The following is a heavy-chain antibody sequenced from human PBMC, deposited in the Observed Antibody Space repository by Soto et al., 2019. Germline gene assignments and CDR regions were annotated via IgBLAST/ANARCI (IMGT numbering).Heavy chain of an antibody. CDR3: ARQNVLLEPLGLDV. CDR1: GFTFSSYS. V-gene: IGHV3-21*01. J-gene: IGHJ6*02. CDR2: ISSSSSYI. Sequence: EVQLVESGGGLVKPGRSLRLSCAASGFTFSSYSMNWVRQAPGKGLEWVSSISSSSSYIYYADSVKGRFTISRDNAKNSLYLQMNSLRAEDTAVYYCARQNVLLEPLGLDVWGQGTTVTVSS. D-gene: IGHD1-1*01.